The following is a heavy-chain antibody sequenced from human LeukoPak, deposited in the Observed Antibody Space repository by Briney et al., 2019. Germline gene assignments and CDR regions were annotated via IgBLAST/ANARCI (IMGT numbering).Heavy chain of an antibody. CDR1: GYTFTSYD. CDR2: MNPNSGNT. CDR3: ARSAARRAVGYWFDP. Sequence: ASVKVSCKASGYTFTSYDINWVRQATGQGLEWMGWMNPNSGNTGYAQKFRGRVTMTRNTSISTAYMELSSLRSEDTAVYYCARSAARRAVGYWFDPWGQGTLVTVSS. D-gene: IGHD6-6*01. J-gene: IGHJ5*02. V-gene: IGHV1-8*01.